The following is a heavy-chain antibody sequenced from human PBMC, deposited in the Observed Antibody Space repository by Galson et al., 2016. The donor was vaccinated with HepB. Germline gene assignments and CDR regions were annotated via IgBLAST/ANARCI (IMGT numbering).Heavy chain of an antibody. Sequence: SLRLSCAASGFTFDDYTMHWVRQAPGKGLERVALISWDGRSPDYADSVRGRFTISRDNRQNLLYLQMNDLTSEDTALYYCGKDWGSLWESSGKGMDVWGQGTTVIVSS. CDR1: GFTFDDYT. J-gene: IGHJ6*02. CDR2: ISWDGRSP. D-gene: IGHD3-10*01. CDR3: GKDWGSLWESSGKGMDV. V-gene: IGHV3-43*01.